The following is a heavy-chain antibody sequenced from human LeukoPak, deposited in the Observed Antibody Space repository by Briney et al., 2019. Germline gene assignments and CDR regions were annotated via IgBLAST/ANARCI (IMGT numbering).Heavy chain of an antibody. J-gene: IGHJ3*02. CDR2: IHTYTVNT. V-gene: IGHV1-18*04. Sequence: GASVKVSCKASGYTFTGYYIHWVRQAPGQGLEWVGWIHTYTVNTNYAQKLQDRVTMTTDTSTSTAYMELRSLRSDDTAVYYCARDRRLGDDAFDIWGQGTMVTVSS. D-gene: IGHD1-26*01. CDR1: GYTFTGYY. CDR3: ARDRRLGDDAFDI.